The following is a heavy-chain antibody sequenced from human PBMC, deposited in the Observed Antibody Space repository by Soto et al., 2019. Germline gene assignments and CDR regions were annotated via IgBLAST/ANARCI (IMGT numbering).Heavy chain of an antibody. D-gene: IGHD2-15*01. J-gene: IGHJ5*02. V-gene: IGHV3-48*01. CDR3: TGGDIVVVVAATHLRYNWFDP. CDR1: GFTFSSYS. Sequence: PGGSLRLSCAASGFTFSSYSMNWVRQAPGKGLEWVSYISSSSSTIYYADSVKGRFTISRDNAKNSLYLQMNSLRAEDTAVYYCTGGDIVVVVAATHLRYNWFDPWGQGTLVTVSS. CDR2: ISSSSSTI.